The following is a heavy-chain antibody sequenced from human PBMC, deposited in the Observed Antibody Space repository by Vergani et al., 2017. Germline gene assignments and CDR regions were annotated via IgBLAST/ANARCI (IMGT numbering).Heavy chain of an antibody. CDR1: GFTFDDYA. Sequence: EVQLVESGGGLVQPGRSLRLSCAASGFTFDDYAMHWVRQAPGKGLEWVSGISWNSGSIGYADSVKGRFTISRDNAKNSLYLQMNSLRAEDTAVYYCAKRVSRGSYYYYYGMDVWGQGP. J-gene: IGHJ6*02. CDR2: ISWNSGSI. V-gene: IGHV3-9*01. D-gene: IGHD3-16*01. CDR3: AKRVSRGSYYYYYGMDV.